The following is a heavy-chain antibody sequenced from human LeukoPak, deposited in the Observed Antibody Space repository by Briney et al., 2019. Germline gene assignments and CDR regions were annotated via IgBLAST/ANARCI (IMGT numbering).Heavy chain of an antibody. CDR3: ARGFGEVIRSDYYYYGMDV. CDR2: INPSGGST. J-gene: IGHJ6*02. Sequence: ASVKVSCKASGYTFTSYYMHWVRQAPGQGLEWMGIINPSGGSTSCAQKFQGRVTMTRDTSTSTVYMELSSLRSEDTAVYYCARGFGEVIRSDYYYYGMDVWGQGTTVTVSS. CDR1: GYTFTSYY. D-gene: IGHD3-3*01. V-gene: IGHV1-46*01.